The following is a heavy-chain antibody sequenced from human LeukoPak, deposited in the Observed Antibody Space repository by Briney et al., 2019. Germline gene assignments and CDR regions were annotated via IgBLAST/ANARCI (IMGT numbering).Heavy chain of an antibody. CDR3: TTRLRYFDWTIYDFDY. CDR1: GFTFSNAW. J-gene: IGHJ4*02. D-gene: IGHD3-9*01. V-gene: IGHV3-15*01. Sequence: KAGGSLRLSCAASGFTFSNAWMSWVRQAPGKGLEWVGRIKSKTDGGTTDYAAPVKGRFTISRDDSKNTLYLQMNSLKTEDTAVYYCTTRLRYFDWTIYDFDYWGQGTLVTVSS. CDR2: IKSKTDGGTT.